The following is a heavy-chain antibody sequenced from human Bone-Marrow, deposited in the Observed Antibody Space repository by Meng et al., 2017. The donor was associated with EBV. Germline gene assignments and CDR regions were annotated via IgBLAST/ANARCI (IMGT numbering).Heavy chain of an antibody. CDR2: MNPNSGNT. CDR1: GYTFTSYD. Sequence: QGQLVRVWAEVKKPGASVKGSCKASGYTFTSYDINWVRQATGQWLEWMGWMNPNSGNTGYAQKFQGRVTMTRNTSISTAYMELSSLRSEDTAVYYCARVLCGSCYSIDYWGQGTLVTVSS. V-gene: IGHV1-8*01. J-gene: IGHJ4*02. CDR3: ARVLCGSCYSIDY. D-gene: IGHD2-15*01.